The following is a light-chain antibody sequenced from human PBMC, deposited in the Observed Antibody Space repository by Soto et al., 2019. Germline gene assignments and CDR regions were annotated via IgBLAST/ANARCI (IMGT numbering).Light chain of an antibody. J-gene: IGKJ1*01. CDR1: QSVRSY. V-gene: IGKV3-11*01. Sequence: EIVLTQSPATLSLSPGERATLSCRASQSVRSYLVWYQQKPGQAPRLLIYDASNRATGIPARFSGSGSGTDFTLTISSLEPEDFAVYYCHQRSNWPSTFGQGTKVEIK. CDR3: HQRSNWPST. CDR2: DAS.